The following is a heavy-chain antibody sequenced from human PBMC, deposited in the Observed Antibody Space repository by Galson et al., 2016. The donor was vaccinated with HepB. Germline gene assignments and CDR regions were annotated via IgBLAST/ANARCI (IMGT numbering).Heavy chain of an antibody. CDR3: ARLARDSSANYHYYYGMDV. Sequence: QSGAEVKKPGESLKISCKGSGYSFTSYWIGWVRQMSGKGLEWMGIIYPGDSDTRYSPSFQGQVTISADKSISTAYLQWSSLKASDTAMYYCARLARDSSANYHYYYGMDVWGQGTTVTVSS. V-gene: IGHV5-51*01. D-gene: IGHD2-2*01. CDR2: IYPGDSDT. J-gene: IGHJ6*02. CDR1: GYSFTSYW.